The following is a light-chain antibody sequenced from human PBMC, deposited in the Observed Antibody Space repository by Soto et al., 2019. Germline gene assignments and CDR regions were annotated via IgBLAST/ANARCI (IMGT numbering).Light chain of an antibody. CDR3: QQSYNTPYT. CDR1: QSISSY. V-gene: IGKV1-39*01. CDR2: GAS. J-gene: IGKJ2*01. Sequence: DIQMTQSPSSLSASVGDRVTITCRASQSISSYLNWYQQKPGKAPKLLIYGASTLQSGGPPRFSGSGSGTDFTLTISKLQPEDFATYYCQQSYNTPYTFGQGTKLEIK.